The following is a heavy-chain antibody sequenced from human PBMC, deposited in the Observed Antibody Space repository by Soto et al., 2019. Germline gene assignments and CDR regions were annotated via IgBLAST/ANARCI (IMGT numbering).Heavy chain of an antibody. CDR2: ISWNSGSK. CDR3: ARYGGGAGTGSWGMDV. D-gene: IGHD1-1*01. J-gene: IGHJ6*02. V-gene: IGHV3-9*01. Sequence: GGSLRLSCAASGFSVGTYAMHWVRQVPGKGLEWVSGISWNSGSKGYVDAVKDRFTISRDNDKNFVYLEMNSLRREDSALYYCARYGGGAGTGSWGMDVWGPGTPVTVSS. CDR1: GFSVGTYA.